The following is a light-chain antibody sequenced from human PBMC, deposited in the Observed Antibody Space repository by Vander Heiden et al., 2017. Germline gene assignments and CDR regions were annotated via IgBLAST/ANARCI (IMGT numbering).Light chain of an antibody. CDR3: QQSLSTPWT. CDR2: AAS. J-gene: IGKJ1*01. Sequence: DIQLTRSPSSLSASVGDRVTITCRASQSISNYLNWYQQKPGKAPNRLIYAASSLQSGAQSRFSGSGSGTDFTLTISSLQPEDFATYYCQQSLSTPWTFGKGTKVEYK. CDR1: QSISNY. V-gene: IGKV1-39*01.